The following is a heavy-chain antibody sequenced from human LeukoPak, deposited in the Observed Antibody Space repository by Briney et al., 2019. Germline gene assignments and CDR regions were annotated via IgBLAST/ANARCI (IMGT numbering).Heavy chain of an antibody. CDR2: IKQDGSEK. CDR1: GFTFSSYW. Sequence: GGSLRLSCAASGFTFSSYWMSWVRQAPGKGLEWVANIKQDGSEKYYVDSVKGRFTISRDNAKNSLYLQMNSLRAEDTAVYYCARDSPCSGGSCYSVISAFDIWGQGTMVTVSS. J-gene: IGHJ3*02. V-gene: IGHV3-7*01. CDR3: ARDSPCSGGSCYSVISAFDI. D-gene: IGHD2-15*01.